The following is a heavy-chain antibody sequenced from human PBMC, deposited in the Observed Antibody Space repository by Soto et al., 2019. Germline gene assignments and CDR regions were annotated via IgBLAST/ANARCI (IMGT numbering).Heavy chain of an antibody. D-gene: IGHD3-9*01. V-gene: IGHV3-64D*06. J-gene: IGHJ6*02. CDR1: GFTFSSYA. Sequence: EVQLVESGGGLVQPGGSLRLSCSASGFTFSSYAMHWVRQAPGKGLEYVSAISSNGGSTYYADSVKGRFTISRDNSKNTLSLQMSSLRAEDTAVYYCSFLTGYSPYYYGMDVWGQGTTVTVSS. CDR3: SFLTGYSPYYYGMDV. CDR2: ISSNGGST.